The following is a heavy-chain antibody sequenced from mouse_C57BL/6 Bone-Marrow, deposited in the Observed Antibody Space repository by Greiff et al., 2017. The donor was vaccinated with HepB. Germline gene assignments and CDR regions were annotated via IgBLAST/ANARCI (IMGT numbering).Heavy chain of an antibody. Sequence: EVKVVESGPELVKPGASVKISCKASGYTFTDYYMNWVKQSHGKSLEWIGDINPNNGGTSYNQKFKGKATLTVDKSSSTAYMELRSLTSEDSAVYYCARYDYDEVDYWGQGTTLTVSS. CDR1: GYTFTDYY. J-gene: IGHJ2*01. CDR2: INPNNGGT. D-gene: IGHD2-4*01. V-gene: IGHV1-26*01. CDR3: ARYDYDEVDY.